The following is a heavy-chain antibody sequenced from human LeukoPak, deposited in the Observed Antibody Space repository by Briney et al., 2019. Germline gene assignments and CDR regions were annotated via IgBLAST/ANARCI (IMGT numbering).Heavy chain of an antibody. CDR2: LYSSGST. D-gene: IGHD3-3*01. CDR1: CCSISSSTYY. V-gene: IGHV4-39*07. J-gene: IGHJ6*04. Sequence: SETLSLTCTVSCCSISSSTYYWGWIRQPPGQGLEWSGSLYSSGSTYYNPSLKSRVTISVDTSKNQFSLKLSSVTAADTAIYYCARDRYDFWSGYYHSPKAWMDVWGKGTTVTVSS. CDR3: ARDRYDFWSGYYHSPKAWMDV.